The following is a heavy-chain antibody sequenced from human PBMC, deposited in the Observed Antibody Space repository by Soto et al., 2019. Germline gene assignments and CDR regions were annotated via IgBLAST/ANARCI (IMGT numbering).Heavy chain of an antibody. J-gene: IGHJ5*02. CDR3: ARQKWEQPKWFDP. Sequence: QLQLQESGPGLVKPSETLSLTCSLSGGAISDARFYWGWIRQSPGRGLEWIGGIYYTGTTFFNPSLQGRVTISVDTSENQFSLKLYSVTAADTALYFCARQKWEQPKWFDPWGQGTLVIVSP. D-gene: IGHD1-26*01. CDR1: GGAISDARFY. CDR2: IYYTGTT. V-gene: IGHV4-39*01.